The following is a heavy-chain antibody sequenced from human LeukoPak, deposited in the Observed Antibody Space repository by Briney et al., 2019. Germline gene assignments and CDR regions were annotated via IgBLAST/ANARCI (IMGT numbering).Heavy chain of an antibody. V-gene: IGHV3-11*04. CDR2: IKGTGLTT. J-gene: IGHJ6*03. CDR3: ARAGELRYMDV. D-gene: IGHD3-16*01. Sequence: GGSLRLSCAASGFTFSDYYMSWIRQAPGKGLEWVPTIKGTGLTTYYADSVKGRFTISRDNAKNSLFLQMSSLRADDTAIYYCARAGELRYMDVWGKGTAVTVSS. CDR1: GFTFSDYY.